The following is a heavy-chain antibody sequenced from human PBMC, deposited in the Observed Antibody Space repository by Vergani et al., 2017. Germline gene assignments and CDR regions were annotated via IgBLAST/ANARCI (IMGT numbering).Heavy chain of an antibody. D-gene: IGHD3-22*01. CDR1: GFSLSTSGVG. J-gene: IGHJ4*02. V-gene: IGHV2-5*01. CDR2: IYWNDDK. CDR3: AHRDXNNYDSSGYYYLDY. Sequence: QITLKESGPTLVKPTQTLTLTCTFSGFSLSTSGVGVGWIRQPPGKALEWLALIYWNDDKRYSPSLKSRLTITKDTSKNQVALTMTNMDPVDTATYYCAHRDXNNYDSSGYYYLDYWGQGTLVTVSS.